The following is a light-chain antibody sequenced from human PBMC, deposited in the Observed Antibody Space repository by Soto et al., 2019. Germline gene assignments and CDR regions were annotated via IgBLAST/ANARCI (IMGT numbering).Light chain of an antibody. CDR1: QSVSSY. V-gene: IGKV3-11*01. CDR2: DAS. Sequence: EIVLTQSPATLSLSPGERATLSCRASQSVSSYLAWYQQKTGQAPRLLIYDASNRATGIPARFSGSWSGTDFTLTISSLEPEDFAVYYCQQRSNWPPLFTFGPGTKVDIK. CDR3: QQRSNWPPLFT. J-gene: IGKJ3*01.